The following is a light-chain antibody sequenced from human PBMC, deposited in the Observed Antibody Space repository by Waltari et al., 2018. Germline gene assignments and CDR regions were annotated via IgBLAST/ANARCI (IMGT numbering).Light chain of an antibody. V-gene: IGLV2-14*03. J-gene: IGLJ1*01. CDR2: DVT. CDR1: SSDVGSYDY. CDR3: NSHTSVSTLV. Sequence: QSALTQPASVSGSPGPSITTSCTGTSSDVGSYDYVSWYQQHPGKAPKLIIYDVTNRPSGVSIRFSGSKSGNTASLTISGLQSEDEADYYCNSHTSVSTLVFGTGTTVTVI.